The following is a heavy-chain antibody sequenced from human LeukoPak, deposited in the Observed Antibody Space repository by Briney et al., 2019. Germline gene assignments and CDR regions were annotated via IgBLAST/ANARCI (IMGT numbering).Heavy chain of an antibody. D-gene: IGHD4-17*01. Sequence: GGSLRLSCAVSGFTFSSYAISWVRQAPGKGLEWVSDISSSGGSTYYADSVKGRFTISRDNSKNTLYLQMNSLRAEDTAVYYGAKEADYGDYFDYWGQGTLVTVSS. CDR3: AKEADYGDYFDY. CDR2: ISSSGGST. V-gene: IGHV3-23*01. CDR1: GFTFSSYA. J-gene: IGHJ4*02.